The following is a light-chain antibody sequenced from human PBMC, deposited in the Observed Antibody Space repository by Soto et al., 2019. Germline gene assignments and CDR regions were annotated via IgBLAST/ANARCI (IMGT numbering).Light chain of an antibody. CDR2: GNN. V-gene: IGLV1-40*01. J-gene: IGLJ1*01. CDR1: SSNIGTGYD. CDR3: QSHDRSLRGYV. Sequence: QSVLTQPPSVSGAPGQRLTISCTGSSSNIGTGYDVHWYQQLPGTAPKLLIYGNNNRPSGVPDRFSGPKSCTSASLAITGLQSEDEGDYYCQSHDRSLRGYVFGTGTKVTVL.